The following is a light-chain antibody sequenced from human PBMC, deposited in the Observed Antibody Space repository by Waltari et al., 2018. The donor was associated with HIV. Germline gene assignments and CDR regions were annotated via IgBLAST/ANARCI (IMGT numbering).Light chain of an antibody. Sequence: QSVLTQPPSASGTPGQRVAISCSGRSSNIGNNFVYCYQHLPGTTPKLLIYRNNQRPSGVPDRCSGSKSGTSASLAISGLRSEDEADYYCTSWDDSLSGWMFGGGTTLTVL. V-gene: IGLV1-47*01. J-gene: IGLJ3*02. CDR2: RNN. CDR1: SSNIGNNF. CDR3: TSWDDSLSGWM.